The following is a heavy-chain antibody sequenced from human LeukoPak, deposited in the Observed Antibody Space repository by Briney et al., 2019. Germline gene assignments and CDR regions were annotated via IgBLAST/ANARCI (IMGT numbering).Heavy chain of an antibody. CDR2: MSYDGSNK. J-gene: IGHJ6*03. D-gene: IGHD4-17*01. CDR3: AKDHPIYGAKGYYMDV. Sequence: GGSLRLSCAASGFTFSSYAMHWVRQAPGKGLEWVAVMSYDGSNKYYADSVKGRFTISRDNSKNTLYLQMNSLRAEDTAVYYCAKDHPIYGAKGYYMDVWGKGTTVTISS. CDR1: GFTFSSYA. V-gene: IGHV3-30*04.